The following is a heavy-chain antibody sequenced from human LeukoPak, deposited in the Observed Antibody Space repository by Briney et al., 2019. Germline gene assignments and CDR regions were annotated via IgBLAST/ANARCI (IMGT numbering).Heavy chain of an antibody. V-gene: IGHV4-59*08. Sequence: SETLSLTCTVSGGSVSSYSWSWIRQPPGKGLEWIGYFYYSGSTNYNPSLKSRVTISVDTSKSQFSLKLTSVTAADTAVYYCARSRSQGIAAQYFDYWGQGTLVTVSS. CDR3: ARSRSQGIAAQYFDY. J-gene: IGHJ4*02. CDR2: FYYSGST. D-gene: IGHD6-13*01. CDR1: GGSVSSYS.